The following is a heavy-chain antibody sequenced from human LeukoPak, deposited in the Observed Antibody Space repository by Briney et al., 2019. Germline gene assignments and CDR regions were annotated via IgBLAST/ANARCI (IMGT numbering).Heavy chain of an antibody. CDR1: GGSISSSSYS. CDR2: IYYSGST. D-gene: IGHD3-10*01. Sequence: SETLSLTCTVSGGSISSSSYSWGWIRQPPGKGLEWIGSIYYSGSTFYNPSLKSRVTISVDKSKNQVSLKLDSVTAADTAMYYCARSRAPSWFGDYLDYWGQGTLVTVSS. J-gene: IGHJ4*02. V-gene: IGHV4-39*07. CDR3: ARSRAPSWFGDYLDY.